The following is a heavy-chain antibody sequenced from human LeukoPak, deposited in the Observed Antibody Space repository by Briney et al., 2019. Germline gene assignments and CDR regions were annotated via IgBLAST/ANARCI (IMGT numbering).Heavy chain of an antibody. CDR3: ARGFNYYGLFDP. Sequence: PSETLSLTCTVSGGSISSYYWSWIRQPPGKGLEWIGEINHSGSTNYNPSLKSRVTISVDTSKNQFSLKLSSVTAADTAVYYCARGFNYYGLFDPWGQGTLVTVSS. D-gene: IGHD3-10*01. CDR2: INHSGST. J-gene: IGHJ5*02. CDR1: GGSISSYY. V-gene: IGHV4-34*01.